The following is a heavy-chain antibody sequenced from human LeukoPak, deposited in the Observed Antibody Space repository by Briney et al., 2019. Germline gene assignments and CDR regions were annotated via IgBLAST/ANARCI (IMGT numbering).Heavy chain of an antibody. CDR2: IHSSGSS. V-gene: IGHV4-4*07. D-gene: IGHD3-22*01. Sequence: PSETLSLTCTVSCGCISGYYWNWFRQPAGKGPEWIGRIHSSGSSNYNPSLKSRVALSINTPRSHFSLRLTSVTAADTAMYYCARDFTADSNGYYDFWGQGTPVTVSS. J-gene: IGHJ4*02. CDR3: ARDFTADSNGYYDF. CDR1: CGCISGYY.